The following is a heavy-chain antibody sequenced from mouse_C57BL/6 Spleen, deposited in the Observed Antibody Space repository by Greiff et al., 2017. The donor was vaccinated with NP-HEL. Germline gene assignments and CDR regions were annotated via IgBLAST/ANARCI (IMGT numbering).Heavy chain of an antibody. V-gene: IGHV1-69*01. CDR2: IDPSDSYT. J-gene: IGHJ2*01. D-gene: IGHD2-4*01. Sequence: QVQLQQPGAELVMPGASVKLSCKASGYTFTSYWMHWVKQRPGQGLEWIGEIDPSDSYTNYNQKFKGKSTLTVDKSSSTAYMQLSSLTSEDSAVYYCARRTVYDYDGVDYWGQGTTLTVSS. CDR1: GYTFTSYW. CDR3: ARRTVYDYDGVDY.